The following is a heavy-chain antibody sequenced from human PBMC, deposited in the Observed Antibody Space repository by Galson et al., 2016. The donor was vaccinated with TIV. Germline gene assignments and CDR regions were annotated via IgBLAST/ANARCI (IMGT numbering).Heavy chain of an antibody. V-gene: IGHV1-2*02. J-gene: IGHJ4*02. CDR1: GDTFTGYY. CDR3: ARARYGDYFDY. CDR2: IDPRSVAT. D-gene: IGHD4-17*01. Sequence: SVKVSCKASGDTFTGYYVHWVRQAPGQGLEWMGWIDPRSVATNYAQKFQGRVTMTRDTSISTARMELTRLTPDDTAVYYCARARYGDYFDYWGQGTLVTVSS.